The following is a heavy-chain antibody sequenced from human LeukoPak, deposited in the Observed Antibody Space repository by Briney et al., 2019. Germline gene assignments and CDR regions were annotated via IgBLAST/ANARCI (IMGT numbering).Heavy chain of an antibody. CDR2: IIPILGIA. CDR3: ARGPPYSGSSHFDY. CDR1: GGTFSRYT. Sequence: SVKVSCKASGGTFSRYTISWVRQAPGQGLEWMGRIIPILGIANYAQKFQGRVTITADKSTSTAYMELSSLRSEDTAVYYCARGPPYSGSSHFDYWGQGTLVTVSS. D-gene: IGHD1-26*01. V-gene: IGHV1-69*02. J-gene: IGHJ4*02.